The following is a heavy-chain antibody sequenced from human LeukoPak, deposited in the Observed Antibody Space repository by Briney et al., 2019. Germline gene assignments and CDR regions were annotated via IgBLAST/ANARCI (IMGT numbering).Heavy chain of an antibody. D-gene: IGHD2-21*02. Sequence: GGSLRLSCAASGFTFSGSAMHWVRQASGKGLEWVGRIRSKANSYATAYAASVKGRFTISRDDSKNTAYLQMNSLKTEDTAVYYCTRPLRGSGGGDRDYWGQGTLVTVSS. CDR3: TRPLRGSGGGDRDY. V-gene: IGHV3-73*01. CDR2: IRSKANSYAT. J-gene: IGHJ4*02. CDR1: GFTFSGSA.